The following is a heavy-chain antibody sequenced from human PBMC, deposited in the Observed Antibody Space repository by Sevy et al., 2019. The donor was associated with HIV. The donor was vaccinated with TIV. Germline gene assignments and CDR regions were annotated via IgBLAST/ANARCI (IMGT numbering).Heavy chain of an antibody. Sequence: SETLSLTCAVYGGSFSGDYWSWIRQPPGKGLEWIGEINHSGSTNYNPSLMSRVTISVDTSKNQFSLKLSSVTAADTGVYYCARGKDYYASSGYQYYFDYWGQGTLVTVSS. D-gene: IGHD3-22*01. J-gene: IGHJ4*02. CDR2: INHSGST. V-gene: IGHV4-34*01. CDR1: GGSFSGDY. CDR3: ARGKDYYASSGYQYYFDY.